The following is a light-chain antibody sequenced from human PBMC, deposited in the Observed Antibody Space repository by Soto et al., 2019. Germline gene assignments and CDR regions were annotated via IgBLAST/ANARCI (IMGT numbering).Light chain of an antibody. J-gene: IGKJ1*01. CDR2: DAS. CDR1: QSGSRN. Sequence: EIVMTQSPATLSVSPGERATLSCRASQSGSRNVAWYQQKPGQAPRLLIHDASTRATGISVRFSGSGSGTEFTLTISSLQSEDFAVYYCQQYNNWLWTFGQGTKVE. V-gene: IGKV3-15*01. CDR3: QQYNNWLWT.